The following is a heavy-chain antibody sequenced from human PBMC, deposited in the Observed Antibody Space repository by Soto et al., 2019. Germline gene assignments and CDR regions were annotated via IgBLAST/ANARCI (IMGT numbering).Heavy chain of an antibody. CDR1: GGTFSSFV. CDR2: VIPVFGRP. J-gene: IGHJ1*01. D-gene: IGHD5-12*01. V-gene: IGHV1-69*13. Sequence: GAAVKVSCKASGGTFSSFVISWVGQAPGQGREGMGGVIPVFGRPNYAQRFRGRLTITADESTNTSYMELIDLTSEDTAVYYCAGEASGYDFWGQGTQVTVSS. CDR3: AGEASGYDF.